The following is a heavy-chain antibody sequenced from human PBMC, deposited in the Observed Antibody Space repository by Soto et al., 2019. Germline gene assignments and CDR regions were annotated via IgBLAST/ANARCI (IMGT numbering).Heavy chain of an antibody. CDR2: IYSGGST. CDR1: GFTVSSNY. Sequence: EVQLVESGGGLVQPGGSLRLSCAASGFTVSSNYMSWVRQAPGKGLEWVSVIYSGGSTYYADSVKGRFTISRDNSKNTLYLQMKSLRAEDTAVYYCARCYGDYGAGDNYYYYMDVWGKGTTVTVSS. V-gene: IGHV3-66*01. J-gene: IGHJ6*03. D-gene: IGHD4-17*01. CDR3: ARCYGDYGAGDNYYYYMDV.